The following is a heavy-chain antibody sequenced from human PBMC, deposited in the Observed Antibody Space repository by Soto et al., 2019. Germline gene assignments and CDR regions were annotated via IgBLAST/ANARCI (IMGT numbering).Heavy chain of an antibody. CDR1: GYTFTSYD. D-gene: IGHD3-3*01. CDR3: ERRYRSGYYKGTNWSDP. J-gene: IGHJ5*02. Sequence: ASVKVSCKASGYTFTSYDINWVRQATGQGLEWMGWMSPNSGNTGYAQKFQGRVTMTRNTSISTAYMELSSLRSEDTAVYYCERRYRSGYYKGTNWSDPWGQGTLVNVSS. V-gene: IGHV1-8*01. CDR2: MSPNSGNT.